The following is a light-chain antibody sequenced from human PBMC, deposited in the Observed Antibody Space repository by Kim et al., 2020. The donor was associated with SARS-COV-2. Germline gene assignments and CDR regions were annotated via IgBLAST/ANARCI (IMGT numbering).Light chain of an antibody. Sequence: QSVLTQSPSVSVTPGQRVTISCSGSSSNIGNNYVYWYQQFPGTAPKRLIYRDDERPSGVPDRFSGSKSGTSASLAISGLRSEDEADYYCAAWDDSLSGVVFGGGTQLTVL. CDR1: SSNIGNNY. J-gene: IGLJ7*01. V-gene: IGLV1-47*01. CDR2: RDD. CDR3: AAWDDSLSGVV.